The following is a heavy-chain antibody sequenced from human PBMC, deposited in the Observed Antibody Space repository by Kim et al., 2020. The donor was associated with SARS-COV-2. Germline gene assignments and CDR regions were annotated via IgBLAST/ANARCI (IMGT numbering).Heavy chain of an antibody. J-gene: IGHJ4*02. CDR3: AKLGYCSSTSCYFFLFFFDY. D-gene: IGHD2-2*01. CDR1: GFTFSSYA. Sequence: GGSLRLSCAASGFTFSSYAMSWVRQAPGKGLEWVSAISGSGGSTYYADSVKGRFTISRDNSKNTLYLQMNSLRAEDTAVYYCAKLGYCSSTSCYFFLFFFDYWGQGTLVTVSS. V-gene: IGHV3-23*01. CDR2: ISGSGGST.